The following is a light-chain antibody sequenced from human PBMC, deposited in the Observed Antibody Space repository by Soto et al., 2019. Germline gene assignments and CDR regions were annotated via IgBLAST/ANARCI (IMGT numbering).Light chain of an antibody. Sequence: EIVLTQSPGTLSLSPGERATLSCRASQSVSNNYLAWYQQKPGQAPRLLIYGASNRATGIPDRFSGSGSGTDFTLTISRLEPEDFAVYYCQQYNKWPPITFGQGTRLDIK. J-gene: IGKJ5*01. CDR1: QSVSNNY. V-gene: IGKV3-20*01. CDR2: GAS. CDR3: QQYNKWPPIT.